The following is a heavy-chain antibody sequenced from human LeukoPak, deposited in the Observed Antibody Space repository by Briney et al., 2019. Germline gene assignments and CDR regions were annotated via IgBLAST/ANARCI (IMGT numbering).Heavy chain of an antibody. V-gene: IGHV4-59*01. J-gene: IGHJ3*02. CDR1: GGSISSYY. Sequence: SETLSLTCTVSGGSISSYYWSWIRQPPGKGLEWIGYIYYSGSTNYNPSLKSRVTISVDTSKNQFSLKLSSVTAADTAVYYCAREFRYFDSRAFDIWGQGTMVTVSS. CDR2: IYYSGST. CDR3: AREFRYFDSRAFDI. D-gene: IGHD3-9*01.